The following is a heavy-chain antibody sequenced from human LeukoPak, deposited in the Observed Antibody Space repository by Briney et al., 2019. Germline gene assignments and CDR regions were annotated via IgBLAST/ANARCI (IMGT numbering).Heavy chain of an antibody. V-gene: IGHV4-34*01. CDR2: IDHSGST. CDR1: GGSFSGYY. D-gene: IGHD3-10*01. CDR3: ARDANYYGSGSFWFDP. Sequence: PSETLSLTCAVYGGSFSGYYWSWIRQPPGKGLEWIGEIDHSGSTSYNPSLKSRVTISVDTSKNQFSLKLSSVTAADTAVYYCARDANYYGSGSFWFDPWGQGTLVTVSS. J-gene: IGHJ5*02.